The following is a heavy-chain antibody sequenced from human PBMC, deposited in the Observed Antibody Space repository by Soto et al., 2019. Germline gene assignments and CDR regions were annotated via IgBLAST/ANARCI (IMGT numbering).Heavy chain of an antibody. CDR2: IYYSGST. V-gene: IGHV4-31*03. D-gene: IGHD3-3*01. J-gene: IGHJ5*02. Sequence: QVQLQESGPGLVKPSQTLSLTCTVSGGSISSGGYYWSWIRQHPGKGLEWIGYIYYSGSTYYNPSLKRRVTISVDTSKNQFSLKLSSVTAADTAVYYCARGPSSSITIFGVVITNWFDPWGQGTLVTVSS. CDR3: ARGPSSSITIFGVVITNWFDP. CDR1: GGSISSGGYY.